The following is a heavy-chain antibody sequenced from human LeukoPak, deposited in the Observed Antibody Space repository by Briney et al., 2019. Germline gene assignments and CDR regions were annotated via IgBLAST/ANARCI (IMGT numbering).Heavy chain of an antibody. CDR3: AREIPSAGDAFDI. D-gene: IGHD2-2*02. J-gene: IGHJ3*02. CDR2: IWYDGSNK. Sequence: QPGGSLRLSCAASGFTFSSYGMHWVRQAPGKGLEWVAVIWYDGSNKYYEDSVKGRFTISRDNSKNTLYLQMNSLRAEDTAVYYCAREIPSAGDAFDIWGQGTTVTVSS. V-gene: IGHV3-33*01. CDR1: GFTFSSYG.